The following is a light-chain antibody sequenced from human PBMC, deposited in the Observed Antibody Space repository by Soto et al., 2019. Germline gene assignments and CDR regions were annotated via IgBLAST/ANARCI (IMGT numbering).Light chain of an antibody. Sequence: QSALTQPASVSGSPGQSITISCTGTRSDVGGYNYVSWYQQHPGKAPKLMIYDVSNRPSGVSNRFSGSKSGNTASLTISGLQAEDEADYYCSSYTSSSTLYVFGPGTKVTVL. V-gene: IGLV2-14*03. CDR2: DVS. CDR3: SSYTSSSTLYV. CDR1: RSDVGGYNY. J-gene: IGLJ1*01.